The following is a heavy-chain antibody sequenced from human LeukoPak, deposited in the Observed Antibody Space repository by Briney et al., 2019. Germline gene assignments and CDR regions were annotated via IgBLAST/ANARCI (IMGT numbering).Heavy chain of an antibody. D-gene: IGHD2-15*01. V-gene: IGHV4-38-2*02. CDR2: IHSGESP. J-gene: IGHJ5*02. Sequence: SETLSLTCTVSGYSISSGYFWGWIRQPPGKGLEWIGIIHSGESPYYSPSLESRITISIDTSNQFSLKLSSVTAADTAVYYCARDIGIKNWFDPWGQGTLVTVSS. CDR3: ARDIGIKNWFDP. CDR1: GYSISSGYF.